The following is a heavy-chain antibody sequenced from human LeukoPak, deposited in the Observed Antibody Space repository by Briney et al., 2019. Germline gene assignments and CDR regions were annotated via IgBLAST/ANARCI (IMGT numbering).Heavy chain of an antibody. Sequence: PSETLSLTCTVSGGSISSSSYYWGWIRQPPGKGLEWIGSIYYSGSTYYNPSLKSRVTISVDTSKNQFSLKLSSVTAADTAVYYCASERYNWNPLDAFDIWGQGTMVTVSS. CDR3: ASERYNWNPLDAFDI. D-gene: IGHD1-1*01. V-gene: IGHV4-39*01. CDR2: IYYSGST. J-gene: IGHJ3*02. CDR1: GGSISSSSYY.